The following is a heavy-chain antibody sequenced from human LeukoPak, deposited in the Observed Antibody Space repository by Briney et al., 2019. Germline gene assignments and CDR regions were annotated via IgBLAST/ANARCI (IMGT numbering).Heavy chain of an antibody. D-gene: IGHD3-22*01. J-gene: IGHJ3*02. CDR3: ARDHGYYETSGHLGFDI. V-gene: IGHV4-59*12. Sequence: KPSETLSLTCTVSGGSISSYYWNWIRQPPGKGLEWIGYIYYSGSTNYNPSLKSRVTISVDTSKNQFSLKLNSVTAADTAVYYCARDHGYYETSGHLGFDIWGQGAMVTVSS. CDR1: GGSISSYY. CDR2: IYYSGST.